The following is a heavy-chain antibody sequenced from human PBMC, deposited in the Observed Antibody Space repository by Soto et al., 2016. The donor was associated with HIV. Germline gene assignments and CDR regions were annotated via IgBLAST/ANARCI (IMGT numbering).Heavy chain of an antibody. V-gene: IGHV3-73*01. J-gene: IGHJ4*02. Sequence: EVQLVESGGGLVQPGGSLKLSCAASGFTFSGSAMHWVRQASGKGLEWVGRIRSKANSYATAYAASVKGRFTISRDDSKNTAYLQMNSLKTEDTAVYYCTRHGGLGVRGVDYWGQGTLVTVSS. CDR1: GFTFSGSA. D-gene: IGHD3-10*01. CDR2: IRSKANSYAT. CDR3: TRHGGLGVRGVDY.